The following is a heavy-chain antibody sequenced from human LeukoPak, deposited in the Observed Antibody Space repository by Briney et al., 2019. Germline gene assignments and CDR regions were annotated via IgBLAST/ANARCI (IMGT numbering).Heavy chain of an antibody. CDR2: LYSGGTT. Sequence: GGSLRLSCAVSGFTVSNNYMTWVRQAPGKGLEWVPVLYSGGTTYYADSVKGRFTISRDKSKNTLYLQMNSLRVEDTAVYYCASGRSSGWYFFDYWGQGTLVTVSS. V-gene: IGHV3-66*01. J-gene: IGHJ4*02. CDR1: GFTVSNNY. CDR3: ASGRSSGWYFFDY. D-gene: IGHD6-19*01.